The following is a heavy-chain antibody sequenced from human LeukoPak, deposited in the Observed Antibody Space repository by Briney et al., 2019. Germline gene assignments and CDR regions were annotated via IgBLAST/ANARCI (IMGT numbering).Heavy chain of an antibody. CDR2: IYYSGST. CDR3: ARSIAAADPFDY. D-gene: IGHD6-13*01. V-gene: IGHV4-59*01. Sequence: SETLSLTCTVSGGSISSYYWSWIRQPPGKGLEWIGYIYYSGSTNYNPSLKSRVTMSVDTSKNQFSLKLSSVTAADTAVYYCARSIAAADPFDYWGQGTLVTVSS. J-gene: IGHJ4*02. CDR1: GGSISSYY.